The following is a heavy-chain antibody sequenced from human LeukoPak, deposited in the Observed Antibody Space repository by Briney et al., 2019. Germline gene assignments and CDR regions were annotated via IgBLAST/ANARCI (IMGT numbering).Heavy chain of an antibody. CDR3: AKIGLIGNWYFDL. CDR2: ISGSGGST. CDR1: GFTFSSYA. Sequence: PGGSLRLSCAASGFTFSSYAMSWVRQAPGKGLEWVSAISGSGGSTYYADSVKGRFTISRDNSKNTLYLQMNSLRAEDTAMYYCAKIGLIGNWYFDLWGRGTLVTVSS. J-gene: IGHJ2*01. V-gene: IGHV3-23*01. D-gene: IGHD1-26*01.